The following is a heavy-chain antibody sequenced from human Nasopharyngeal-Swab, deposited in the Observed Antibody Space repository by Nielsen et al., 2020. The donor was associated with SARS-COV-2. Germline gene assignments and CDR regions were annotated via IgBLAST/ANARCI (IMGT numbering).Heavy chain of an antibody. Sequence: VRQAPGKGLEWFSVIYSGGSTYYADSVKGRFTISRDNSKNTLYLQMNSLRAEDTAVYYCARDQYGDYGDYWGQGTLGTVSS. CDR3: ARDQYGDYGDY. V-gene: IGHV3-53*01. J-gene: IGHJ4*02. D-gene: IGHD4-17*01. CDR2: IYSGGST.